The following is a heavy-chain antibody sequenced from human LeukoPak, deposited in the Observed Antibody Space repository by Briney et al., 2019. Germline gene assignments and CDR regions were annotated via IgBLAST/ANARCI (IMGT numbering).Heavy chain of an antibody. J-gene: IGHJ4*02. CDR2: IYTTGTT. CDR1: GKSINSYY. D-gene: IGHD3-9*01. V-gene: IGHV4-4*07. CDR3: ARVGYIGASWLLDY. Sequence: SETLSLICTVSGKSINSYYWSWVRQPAGKGLEWIGRIYTTGTTNYNPSLSSRLTMSVDTSKNQFSLTLKSVTAADTAVYYCARVGYIGASWLLDYWGQGILVTVSS.